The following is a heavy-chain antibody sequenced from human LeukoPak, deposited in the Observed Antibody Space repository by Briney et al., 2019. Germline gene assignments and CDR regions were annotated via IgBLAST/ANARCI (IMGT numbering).Heavy chain of an antibody. CDR1: GFTFDDYG. D-gene: IGHD2-15*01. CDR3: ARRDIVVVVSASDY. J-gene: IGHJ4*02. CDR2: ITASGDRT. Sequence: PGGPLRLSCAASGFTFDDYGMSWVRQAPGKGLEWVSGITASGDRTFYGDSVRGRFTMSRDNSKNTVYLQMNSLRVDDTAVYYCARRDIVVVVSASDYWGQGTLVTVSS. V-gene: IGHV3-23*01.